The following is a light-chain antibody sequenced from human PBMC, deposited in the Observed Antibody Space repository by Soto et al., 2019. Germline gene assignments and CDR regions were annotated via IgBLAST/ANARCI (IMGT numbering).Light chain of an antibody. Sequence: EIVMTQSPATLSVSPGERATLSCRASQSVTSSYLTWYQQKPGQAPRLLIYGASTRAAGIPDRFIGTGSGTDFALTISRVEPEDFAMYYCQQRSNWPPWTFGQGTKVDIK. V-gene: IGKV3D-20*02. J-gene: IGKJ1*01. CDR2: GAS. CDR3: QQRSNWPPWT. CDR1: QSVTSSY.